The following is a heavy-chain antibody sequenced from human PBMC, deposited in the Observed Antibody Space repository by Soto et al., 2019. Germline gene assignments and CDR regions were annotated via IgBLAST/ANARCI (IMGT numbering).Heavy chain of an antibody. Sequence: GESLKISCKGSGYSFTSYWIGWVRQMPGKGLEWMGIIYPGDSDTRYSPAFQGQITISADKSISTAYLQWSSLKASDTAMYYCARHVAVAGTWYIDYWGQGTLVTVSS. V-gene: IGHV5-51*01. CDR3: ARHVAVAGTWYIDY. D-gene: IGHD6-19*01. CDR1: GYSFTSYW. CDR2: IYPGDSDT. J-gene: IGHJ4*02.